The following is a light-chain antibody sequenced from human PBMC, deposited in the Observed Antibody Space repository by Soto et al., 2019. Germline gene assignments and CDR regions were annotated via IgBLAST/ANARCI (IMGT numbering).Light chain of an antibody. J-gene: IGKJ1*01. CDR3: QQYNSYWT. CDR2: KAS. CDR1: QSLSSW. V-gene: IGKV1-5*03. Sequence: IQMTQSPSTLTASVGDRVTITCRASQSLSSWLAWYQQKPGKAPKLLIYKASSLESGVPSRFSGSGSGTEFTLTISSLQPDDFATYYCQQYNSYWTFGQGTKVEI.